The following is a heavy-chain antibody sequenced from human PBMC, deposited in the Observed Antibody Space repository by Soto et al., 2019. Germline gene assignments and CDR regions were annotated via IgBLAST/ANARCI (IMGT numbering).Heavy chain of an antibody. CDR2: IYSDGST. J-gene: IGHJ3*02. D-gene: IGHD6-13*01. CDR3: AIDEGAAARQTPNSAFAI. Sequence: GKGLEWVSVIYSDGSTYYAGPVKGRFTISRDNSQNTLFLQMNSLRAEDTSMYYCAIDEGAAARQTPNSAFAIWVNGTMVPVTS. V-gene: IGHV3-66*01.